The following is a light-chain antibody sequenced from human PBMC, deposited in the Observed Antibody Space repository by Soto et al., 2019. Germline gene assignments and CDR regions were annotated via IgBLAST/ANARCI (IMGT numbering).Light chain of an antibody. Sequence: QSALTQPASVSGSPGQTITISCTGTSSDVGDYNYVSWYQLHPGKAPKLMIYEVTNRPSGVSNRFSGTKSGNTASLTISGLQGEDEADYYCSSYTATNTYVFGTGTKLTVL. J-gene: IGLJ1*01. CDR1: SSDVGDYNY. V-gene: IGLV2-14*01. CDR2: EVT. CDR3: SSYTATNTYV.